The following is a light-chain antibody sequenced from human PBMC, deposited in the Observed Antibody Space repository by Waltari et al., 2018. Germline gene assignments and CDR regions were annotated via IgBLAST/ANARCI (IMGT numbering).Light chain of an antibody. CDR3: GTWGSTLNAGV. Sequence: QSVLTQPPSVSATPGQKVTISCSGSSSNIGNNYVSWYQQLPGTASKLLIYKNDKRPSGIPDRFSGSKSGTSATLGITGLQTGDEADYYCGTWGSTLNAGVFGGGTKLTVL. CDR2: KND. J-gene: IGLJ3*02. CDR1: SSNIGNNY. V-gene: IGLV1-51*02.